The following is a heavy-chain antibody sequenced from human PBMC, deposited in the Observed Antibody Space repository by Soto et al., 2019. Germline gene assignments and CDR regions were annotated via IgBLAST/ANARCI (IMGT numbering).Heavy chain of an antibody. CDR2: INHVGGT. D-gene: IGHD3-16*01. CDR3: VRIRYQLPSSVLWLDP. Sequence: SETLPLTCAVYGGFLSESYWTWIRQPPGKGLEWIGEINHVGGTNYNPSLKSRVTMSVDTSQNQFSLRLISVTAADTAMYFCVRIRYQLPSSVLWLDPWGQGTPVTFSS. CDR1: GGFLSESY. V-gene: IGHV4-34*01. J-gene: IGHJ5*02.